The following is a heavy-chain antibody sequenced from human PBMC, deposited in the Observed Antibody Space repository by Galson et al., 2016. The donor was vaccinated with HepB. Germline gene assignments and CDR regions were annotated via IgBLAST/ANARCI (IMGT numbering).Heavy chain of an antibody. J-gene: IGHJ5*02. CDR1: GYTFITYD. CDR2: MNPNSGNS. D-gene: IGHD3-10*01. V-gene: IGHV1-8*02. Sequence: SVKVSCKASGYTFITYDINWVRQAPGQGLEWMGWMNPNSGNSDCAEKFQGRITLTRNTSINTAYMELHSLRSEDTAVYYFARCSVDGFYNWLDPWGQGTLVTVSS. CDR3: ARCSVDGFYNWLDP.